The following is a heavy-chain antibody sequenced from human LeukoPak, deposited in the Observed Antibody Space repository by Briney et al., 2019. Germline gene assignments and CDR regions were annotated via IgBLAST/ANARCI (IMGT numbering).Heavy chain of an antibody. CDR2: IRSKAYGGTT. J-gene: IGHJ6*02. CDR3: TGGPIQLWIYYGMDV. CDR1: GFTFGDHA. D-gene: IGHD5-18*01. Sequence: PGRSLRLSCTASGFTFGDHAMSWVRQAPGKGLEWVGFIRSKAYGGTTEYAASVKGRFTISRDDSKSIAYLQMNSLKTEDTAVYYCTGGPIQLWIYYGMDVWGQGTTVIVSS. V-gene: IGHV3-49*04.